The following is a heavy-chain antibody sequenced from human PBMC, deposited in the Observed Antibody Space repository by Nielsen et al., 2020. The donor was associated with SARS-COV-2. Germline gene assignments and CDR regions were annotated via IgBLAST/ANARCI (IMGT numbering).Heavy chain of an antibody. V-gene: IGHV1-69*13. D-gene: IGHD4-17*01. CDR1: GGTFSSYA. J-gene: IGHJ5*02. CDR3: AREVDYGDYGWFDP. Sequence: SVKVSCKASGGTFSSYAIGWVRQAPGQGLEWMGGIIPIFGTANYAQKFQGRVTITADESTSTAYMELSSLRSEDTAVYYCAREVDYGDYGWFDPWGQGTLVTVSS. CDR2: IIPIFGTA.